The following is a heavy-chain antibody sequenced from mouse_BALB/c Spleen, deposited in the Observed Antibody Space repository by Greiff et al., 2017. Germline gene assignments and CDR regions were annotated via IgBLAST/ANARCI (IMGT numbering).Heavy chain of an antibody. CDR3: HAHYRFSCFAY. CDR1: GFNIKDYY. V-gene: IGHV14-4*02. D-gene: IGHD2-14*01. CDR2: IDPENGDT. J-gene: IGHJ3*01. Sequence: EVQLQQSGAELVRSGASVKLSCTASGFNIKDYYMHWVKQRPEQGLEWIGWIDPENGDTEYAPKFQGKATMTADTSSNTAYLQLSSLTSEDTAVYYAHAHYRFSCFAYWGQGTLVTVSA.